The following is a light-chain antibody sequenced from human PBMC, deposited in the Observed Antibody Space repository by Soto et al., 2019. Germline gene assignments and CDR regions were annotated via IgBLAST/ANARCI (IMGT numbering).Light chain of an antibody. V-gene: IGKV1-39*01. CDR2: GAS. CDR3: QQSYSTPIT. J-gene: IGKJ5*01. CDR1: EDIDTS. Sequence: DIQMTQSPSTLSVSLGDRITITCRASEDIDTSLAWFQQRPGKAPKVLIAGASSLQSGVPSRFSGSGSGTDFTLTISSLQPEDFATYYCQQSYSTPITFGQGTRLEIK.